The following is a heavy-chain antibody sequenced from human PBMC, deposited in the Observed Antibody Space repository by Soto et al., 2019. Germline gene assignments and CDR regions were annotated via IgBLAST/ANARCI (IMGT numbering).Heavy chain of an antibody. CDR2: ISTNGGST. J-gene: IGHJ4*02. CDR3: VKGEYYYDSSGYYPFDY. V-gene: IGHV3-64D*06. CDR1: GFTFSIYA. Sequence: SLRLSCSASGFTFSIYAMHWVRQAPGKGLEYVSSISTNGGSTDYADSVKGRFTISRDNSKNTVYLQMSSLRVEDTAVYYCVKGEYYYDSSGYYPFDYWGQGPLVTVSS. D-gene: IGHD3-22*01.